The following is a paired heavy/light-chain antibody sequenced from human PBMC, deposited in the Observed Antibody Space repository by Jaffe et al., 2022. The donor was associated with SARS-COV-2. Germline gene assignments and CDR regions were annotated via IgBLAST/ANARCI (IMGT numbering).Heavy chain of an antibody. D-gene: IGHD6-19*01. CDR3: VREREGIAVSGTGDY. CDR1: GYTFTTYT. V-gene: IGHV1-3*01. Sequence: QVQLVQSGAEVKKPGASVKVSCKASGYTFTTYTMHWVRQAPGQRLEWMGWINAGNGNTKYSQKFQGRVTITRDTSASTAYMELSSLRSEDAAVYYCVREREGIAVSGTGDYWGQGTLVTVSS. J-gene: IGHJ4*02. CDR2: INAGNGNT.
Light chain of an antibody. CDR3: QQGSA. CDR2: AAS. V-gene: IGKV1-39*01. Sequence: DIQMTQSPSSLSASVGDRVTITCRASQSISRYLNWYQQKPGKAPKLLIYAASSLQSGVPSRFSGSGSGTDFTLTISSLQPEDFATYYCQQGSAFGQGTKVEIK. J-gene: IGKJ1*01. CDR1: QSISRY.